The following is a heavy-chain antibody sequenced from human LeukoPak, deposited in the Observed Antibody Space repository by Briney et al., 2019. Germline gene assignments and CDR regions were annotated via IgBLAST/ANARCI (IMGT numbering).Heavy chain of an antibody. Sequence: PSQTLSLTCAVSGDSISSGGYSWSWIRQPPGKGLEWIGYIYHSGSTYYNPSLKSRVTISVDRSKNQFSLKLSSVTAADTAVYYCARAAAGISWFDPWGQGTLVTVSS. CDR2: IYHSGST. J-gene: IGHJ5*02. V-gene: IGHV4-30-2*01. CDR3: ARAAAGISWFDP. D-gene: IGHD6-13*01. CDR1: GDSISSGGYS.